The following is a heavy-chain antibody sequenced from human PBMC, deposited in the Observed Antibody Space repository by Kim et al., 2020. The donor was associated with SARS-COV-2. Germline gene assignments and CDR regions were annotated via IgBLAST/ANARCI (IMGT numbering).Heavy chain of an antibody. CDR2: ST. D-gene: IGHD5-18*01. Sequence: STSYAQKFQGRVTMTRDTSTSTVYMELSSLRSEDTAVYYCARDRRGYSYVWGQGTLVTVSS. J-gene: IGHJ4*02. CDR3: ARDRRGYSYV. V-gene: IGHV1-46*01.